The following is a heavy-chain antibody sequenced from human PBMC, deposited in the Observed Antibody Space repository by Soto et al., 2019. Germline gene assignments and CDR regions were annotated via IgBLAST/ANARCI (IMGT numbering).Heavy chain of an antibody. CDR3: ASRSSGWYFDY. Sequence: GGSLRLSCAASGFTFSDYYMSWIRQAPGKGLEYILYISSTYYADSVKGRFTISRDNSKNTLYLQMNSLRAEDTAVYYCASRSSGWYFDYWGQGTLVTVSS. CDR2: ISST. D-gene: IGHD6-19*01. V-gene: IGHV3-11*03. CDR1: GFTFSDYY. J-gene: IGHJ4*02.